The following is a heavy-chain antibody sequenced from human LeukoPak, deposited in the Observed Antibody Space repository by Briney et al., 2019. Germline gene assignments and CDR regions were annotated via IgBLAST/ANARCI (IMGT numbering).Heavy chain of an antibody. CDR1: GGSFSGYY. Sequence: KTSETLSLTCAVYGGSFSGYYWSWIRQPPGKGLEWIGEINHSGSTNYNPSLKSRVTISVDTSKNQFSLKLSSVTAADTAVYYCASRPDCGSTSCLDYWGQGTLVTVSS. CDR3: ASRPDCGSTSCLDY. V-gene: IGHV4-34*01. J-gene: IGHJ4*02. D-gene: IGHD2-2*01. CDR2: INHSGST.